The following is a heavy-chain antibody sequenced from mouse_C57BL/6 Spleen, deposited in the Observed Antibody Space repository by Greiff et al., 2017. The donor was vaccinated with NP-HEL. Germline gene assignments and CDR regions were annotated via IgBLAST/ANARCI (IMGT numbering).Heavy chain of an antibody. J-gene: IGHJ3*01. Sequence: EVMLVESGGGLVQPKGSLKLSCAASGFSFNTYAMNWVRQAPGKGLEWVARIRSKSNNYATYYADSVKDRFTISRDDSESMLYLQMNNLKTEDAAMYYCVRQGNNYGFAYWGQGTLVTVSA. CDR2: IRSKSNNYAT. CDR3: VRQGNNYGFAY. CDR1: GFSFNTYA. D-gene: IGHD5-2*01. V-gene: IGHV10-1*01.